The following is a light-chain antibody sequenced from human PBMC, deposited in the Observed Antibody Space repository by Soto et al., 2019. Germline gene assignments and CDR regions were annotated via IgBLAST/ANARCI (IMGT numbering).Light chain of an antibody. CDR2: KAS. J-gene: IGKJ1*01. CDR3: QHYNGYSWT. V-gene: IGKV1-5*03. Sequence: DIQMTQSPSTLSASVGDRVTITCRASQSISTWLAWYQQKPGKAPKLLIYKASTLESGVPSRFSGSGSGTEFTLTINSLQPDDFATDYCQHYNGYSWTFGQGTKVEIK. CDR1: QSISTW.